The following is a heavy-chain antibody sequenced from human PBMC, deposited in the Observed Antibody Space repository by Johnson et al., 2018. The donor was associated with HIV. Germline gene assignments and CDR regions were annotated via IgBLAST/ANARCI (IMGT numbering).Heavy chain of an antibody. D-gene: IGHD3-16*01. CDR1: GFTFSSYA. Sequence: VQLVESGGGVVQPGRSLRLSCAASGFTFSSYAMHWVRQAPGKGLEWVSAISGSGGSTYYADSVKGRFTISRDNAKNSLYLQMNSLRAEDTAMYYCARGEARLGDAFDIGGQGTMVTVSS. CDR2: ISGSGGST. CDR3: ARGEARLGDAFDI. J-gene: IGHJ3*02. V-gene: IGHV3-23*04.